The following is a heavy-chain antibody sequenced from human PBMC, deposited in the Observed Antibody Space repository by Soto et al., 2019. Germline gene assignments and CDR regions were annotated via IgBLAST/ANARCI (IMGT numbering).Heavy chain of an antibody. J-gene: IGHJ4*02. CDR1: GDTLSTHG. Sequence: SVKVSFKASGDTLSTHGISWVRQAPGQGLEWMGGTIPIIGTTDYAEKFQGRVTITADESTTTSYMELSSLRPDDTAVYYCAAGDSSDTGDHWGQGTLVTVYS. V-gene: IGHV1-69*13. CDR3: AAGDSSDTGDH. CDR2: TIPIIGTT. D-gene: IGHD5-18*01.